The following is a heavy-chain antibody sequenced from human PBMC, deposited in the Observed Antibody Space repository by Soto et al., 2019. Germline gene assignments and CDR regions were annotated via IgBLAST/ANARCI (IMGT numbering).Heavy chain of an antibody. CDR1: GFTFSSYG. CDR2: IPYDGSNK. Sequence: GGSLRLSCAASGFTFSSYGMHWVRQAPGKGLEWVAVIPYDGSNKYYADSVKGRFTISRDNSKNTLYPQMNSLRAEDTAVYYCAKDLEEYSYGYEDYYYYGMDVWGQGTTVTVSS. D-gene: IGHD5-18*01. V-gene: IGHV3-30*18. CDR3: AKDLEEYSYGYEDYYYYGMDV. J-gene: IGHJ6*02.